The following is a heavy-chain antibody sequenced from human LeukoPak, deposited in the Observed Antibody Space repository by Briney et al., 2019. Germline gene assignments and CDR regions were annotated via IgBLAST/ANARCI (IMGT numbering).Heavy chain of an antibody. D-gene: IGHD3-22*01. V-gene: IGHV3-21*01. J-gene: IGHJ4*02. CDR3: ARDRYYDSSGYGY. CDR2: ISSSSSYI. CDR1: GFTFSSYS. Sequence: PGGSLRLSCAASGFTFSSYSMNWVRQAPGKGLEWVSSISSSSSYIYYADSVKGRFTISRDNAKNSLYLQMNSLRAEDMAVYYCARDRYYDSSGYGYWGQGTLVTVSS.